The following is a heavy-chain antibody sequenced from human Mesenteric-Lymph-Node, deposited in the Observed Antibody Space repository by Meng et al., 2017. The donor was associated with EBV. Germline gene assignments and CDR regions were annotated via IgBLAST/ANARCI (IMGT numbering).Heavy chain of an antibody. J-gene: IGHJ4*02. CDR2: NGPYNGDT. D-gene: IGHD6-19*01. CDR1: GYTFTSYG. CDR3: ARVDSSGWYGEGVVDY. Sequence: QVQLVQSGAEVKKPWASVKVSCKASGYTFTSYGISWVRQAPGQGLEWMGWNGPYNGDTNYAQKLQGRVTMTTDTSTTTAYMELRSLRSDDTAVYYCARVDSSGWYGEGVVDYWGQGTLVTVSS. V-gene: IGHV1-18*01.